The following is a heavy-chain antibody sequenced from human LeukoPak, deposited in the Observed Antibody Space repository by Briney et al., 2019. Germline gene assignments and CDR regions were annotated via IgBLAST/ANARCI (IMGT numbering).Heavy chain of an antibody. J-gene: IGHJ4*02. V-gene: IGHV3-7*01. Sequence: SWVRQAPGKGLEWVANIKQDGSEKYYVDSVKGRFTISRDNAKNSLYLQMNSLRAEDTAVYYCARDRSYDYVWGSFDYWGQGTLVTVSS. CDR3: ARDRSYDYVWGSFDY. D-gene: IGHD3-16*01. CDR2: IKQDGSEK.